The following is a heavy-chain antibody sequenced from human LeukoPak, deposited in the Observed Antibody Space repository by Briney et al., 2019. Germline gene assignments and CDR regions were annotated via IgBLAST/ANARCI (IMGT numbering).Heavy chain of an antibody. CDR1: GFTFSTYG. CDR2: ISYDESNK. CDR3: AREAGTSWNHYYYYYGMDV. J-gene: IGHJ6*02. D-gene: IGHD2-2*01. Sequence: GGSLRLSCAASGFTFSTYGMHWVRQAPGKGLEWVAVISYDESNKYYADSVKGRFTISRDNSKNALYLQMNSLRAEDTAVYYCAREAGTSWNHYYYYYGMDVWGQGTTVTVSS. V-gene: IGHV3-30*03.